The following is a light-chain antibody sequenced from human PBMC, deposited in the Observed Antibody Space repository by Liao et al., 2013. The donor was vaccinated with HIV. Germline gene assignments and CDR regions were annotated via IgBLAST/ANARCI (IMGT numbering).Light chain of an antibody. V-gene: IGLV3-21*01. Sequence: SYVVTQPPAVSVAPGKTANISWWGSNIGTKAVHWYQRKPGQAPVVLIFYDSDRPSGIPERFSGSNSGNTATLTISRVEAGDEADYFCQAWDSSTVVFGGGTKLTVL. CDR1: NIGTKA. CDR3: QAWDSSTVV. J-gene: IGLJ2*01. CDR2: YDS.